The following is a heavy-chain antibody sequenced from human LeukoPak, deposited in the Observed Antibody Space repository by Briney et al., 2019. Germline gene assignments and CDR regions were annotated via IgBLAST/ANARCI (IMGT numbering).Heavy chain of an antibody. J-gene: IGHJ4*02. CDR3: ASASYDASGYYGFDF. CDR1: GDSISSSTYY. CDR2: IYYSGRP. V-gene: IGHV4-39*02. Sequence: KPSETLSLTCNVSGDSISSSTYYWGWIRQPPGKGLEWIGSIYYSGRPYYDPSLKSRVTISVDTSKNHFSLKLSSVTAADTAVYYCASASYDASGYYGFDFWGQGTLVTVSS. D-gene: IGHD3-22*01.